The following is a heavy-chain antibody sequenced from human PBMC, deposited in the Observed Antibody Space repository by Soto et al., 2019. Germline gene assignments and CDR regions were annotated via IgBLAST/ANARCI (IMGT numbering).Heavy chain of an antibody. CDR2: INTLSGDT. J-gene: IGHJ4*02. Sequence: GASVKVSCKASGYTFSGYYMHWVRQAPGQGLVWMGWINTLSGDTSFPQKFQGRLAMTRDTSIDTVFMEVSRLTSDDTAIYYCARSLLNVILPLGYWGQGTLVTVSS. V-gene: IGHV1-2*02. D-gene: IGHD3-3*02. CDR3: ARSLLNVILPLGY. CDR1: GYTFSGYY.